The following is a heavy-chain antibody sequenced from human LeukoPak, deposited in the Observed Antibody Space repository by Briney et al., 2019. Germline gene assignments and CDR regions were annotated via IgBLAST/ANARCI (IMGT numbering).Heavy chain of an antibody. CDR1: GFGFSNAW. CDR2: IKSKGDGETA. CDR3: TTDLGITMIRGVIVY. J-gene: IGHJ4*02. Sequence: GGPLRLSCAASGFGFSNAWMSWVRQAPGKGLEWVGRIKSKGDGETADYAAPVKGRSTMSRDDAKATLYLQINSLITEDTAMYYCTTDLGITMIRGVIVYWGQGTLVTVSS. D-gene: IGHD3-10*01. V-gene: IGHV3-15*01.